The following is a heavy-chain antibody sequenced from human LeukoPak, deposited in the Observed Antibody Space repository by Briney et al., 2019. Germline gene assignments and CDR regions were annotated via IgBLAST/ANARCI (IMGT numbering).Heavy chain of an antibody. CDR3: ARDLLVDTAMVYYYGMDV. CDR2: IYSGGST. Sequence: GSLRLSCAASGFTVSSNYMSWVRQAPGKGLEWVSVIYSGGSTYYADSVKGRFTISRDNSKNTLYLQMNSLRAEDTAVYYCARDLLVDTAMVYYYGMDVWGQGTTVTVSS. D-gene: IGHD5-18*01. J-gene: IGHJ6*02. V-gene: IGHV3-53*01. CDR1: GFTVSSNY.